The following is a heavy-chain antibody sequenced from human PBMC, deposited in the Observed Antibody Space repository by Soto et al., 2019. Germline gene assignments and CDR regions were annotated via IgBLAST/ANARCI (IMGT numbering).Heavy chain of an antibody. Sequence: QVQLVESGGGVVQPGRSLRLSCAVSGFTVSTYGMHWVRQAPGKGLEWVAVISRDGGTKYYADSVKGRFTISRDNSRKTLLLEMNSLRGDDMAVYYCTGEVASGYWGQGTLVIVSS. CDR1: GFTVSTYG. V-gene: IGHV3-30*03. J-gene: IGHJ4*02. D-gene: IGHD2-8*02. CDR3: TGEVASGY. CDR2: ISRDGGTK.